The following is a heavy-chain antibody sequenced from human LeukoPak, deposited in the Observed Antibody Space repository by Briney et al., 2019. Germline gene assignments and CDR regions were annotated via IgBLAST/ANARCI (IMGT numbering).Heavy chain of an antibody. V-gene: IGHV3-30-3*01. CDR1: GFTFSSYA. CDR2: ISYDGSNK. D-gene: IGHD2-2*01. CDR3: ARDYCSSTSCYPENYYYYMDV. J-gene: IGHJ6*03. Sequence: GGSLRLSCAASGFTFSSYAMHWVRQAPGKGLEWVAVISYDGSNKYYADSVKGRFTISRDNSKNTLYLQMNSLRAEDTAVYYCARDYCSSTSCYPENYYYYMDVWGKGTTVTVSS.